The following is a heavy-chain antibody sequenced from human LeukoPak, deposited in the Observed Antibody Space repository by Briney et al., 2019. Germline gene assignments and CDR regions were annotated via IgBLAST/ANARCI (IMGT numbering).Heavy chain of an antibody. V-gene: IGHV3-7*03. J-gene: IGHJ6*02. CDR2: IQQVANRK. CDR1: GFTFSSHW. D-gene: IGHD4-11*01. Sequence: GGSLRLSCAASGFTFSSHWINWVRQAPGKGLEWVANIQQVANRKYYVDSVKGRFTISRDNDRNLVYLQMNSLRVEDTAVYYCARGATDDSNDFYGLDVWGQGTTVTVSS. CDR3: ARGATDDSNDFYGLDV.